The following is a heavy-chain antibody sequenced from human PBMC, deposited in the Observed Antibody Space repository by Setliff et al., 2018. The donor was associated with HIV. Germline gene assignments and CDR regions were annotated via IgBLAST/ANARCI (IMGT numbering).Heavy chain of an antibody. CDR1: GFSLSNSD. CDR2: IVGSGDNT. D-gene: IGHD6-19*01. V-gene: IGHV3-23*01. Sequence: GGSLRLSCAASGFSLSNSDVNWVRQAPGKGLEWVSSIVGSGDNTYYADSVKGRFTISRDNSNNKLYLQMNSLRAEDTAVYYCAKDWPNAVTGTFGDSWGQGTMVTVSS. J-gene: IGHJ4*03. CDR3: AKDWPNAVTGTFGDS.